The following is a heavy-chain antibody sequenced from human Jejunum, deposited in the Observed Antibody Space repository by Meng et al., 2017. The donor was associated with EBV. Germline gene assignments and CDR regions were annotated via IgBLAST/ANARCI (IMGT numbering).Heavy chain of an antibody. V-gene: IGHV4-4*02. CDR1: GDSITERNP. D-gene: IGHD5-18*01. CDR2: IYHNGGT. J-gene: IGHJ4*02. Sequence: QLQLQESGPGLVNPSGTLSPTCAVPGDSITERNPWSWVRQTPGKGLEWIGEIYHNGGTNYNPSLKSRVTISVDKSKNEISLKLRSVTAADTAVYYCARWAFIYSYGFDHWGQGTLVTVSS. CDR3: ARWAFIYSYGFDH.